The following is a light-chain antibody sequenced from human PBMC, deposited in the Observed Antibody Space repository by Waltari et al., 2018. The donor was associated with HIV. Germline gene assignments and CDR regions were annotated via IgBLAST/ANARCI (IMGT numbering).Light chain of an antibody. CDR2: RNN. Sequence: QSVLTQPPSASGTPGQRVTISCSGSSSNIGSNYVYCYQQLPGTTPKLLIYRNNQRPSGVPDRFSGYKSGTSTSRAISGLRSEDEADYYCAAWDDSLSAPVFGGGTKLTVL. J-gene: IGLJ3*02. CDR3: AAWDDSLSAPV. CDR1: SSNIGSNY. V-gene: IGLV1-47*01.